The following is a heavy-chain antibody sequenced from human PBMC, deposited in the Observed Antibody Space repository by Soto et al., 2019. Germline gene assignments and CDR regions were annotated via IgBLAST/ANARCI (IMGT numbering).Heavy chain of an antibody. Sequence: QVQLVASGGGVVKPGGSLRLSCTASGFTFSDHYMAWIRQAPGKGLEWISHIGIRGRIINYAESLKARFTISRDNTKNSRYLQRNSLRAEDTAIYYGARIKSAAPWMQWFDYWGQGTLVTVSS. CDR3: ARIKSAAPWMQWFDY. CDR1: GFTFSDHY. D-gene: IGHD2-2*03. J-gene: IGHJ4*02. CDR2: IGIRGRII. V-gene: IGHV3-11*01.